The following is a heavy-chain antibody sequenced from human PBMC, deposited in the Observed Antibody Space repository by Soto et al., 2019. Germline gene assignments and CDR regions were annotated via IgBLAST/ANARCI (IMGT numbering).Heavy chain of an antibody. CDR1: GFTFSSYG. CDR3: AGEIVGATTGDAFDI. D-gene: IGHD1-26*01. J-gene: IGHJ3*02. Sequence: QVQLVESGGGVVQPGRSLRLSCAASGFTFSSYGMHWVRQAPGKRLEWVAVISYDGSNKYYADSVKGRFTISRDNSKNTLYLQMNSLRAEDTAVYYCAGEIVGATTGDAFDIWGQGTMVTVSS. V-gene: IGHV3-30*03. CDR2: ISYDGSNK.